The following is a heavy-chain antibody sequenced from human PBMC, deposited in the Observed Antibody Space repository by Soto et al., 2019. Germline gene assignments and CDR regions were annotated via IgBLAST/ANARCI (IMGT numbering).Heavy chain of an antibody. V-gene: IGHV3-74*01. Sequence: EVQLVESGGDLVQPGGSLRLSCAASGCTLSSSWMFWVRQAPEKGLVWISRITPDGTTTSYADSVKGRFTISRDNAKNTVYLQMNSLRAEDTAVYYCARDLASSPGYWGQGTLVTVSS. D-gene: IGHD2-2*01. CDR1: GCTLSSSW. CDR3: ARDLASSPGY. J-gene: IGHJ4*02. CDR2: ITPDGTTT.